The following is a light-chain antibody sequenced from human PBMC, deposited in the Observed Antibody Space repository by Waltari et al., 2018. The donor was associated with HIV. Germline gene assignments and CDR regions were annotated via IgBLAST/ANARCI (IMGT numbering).Light chain of an antibody. CDR2: DYT. J-gene: IGLJ2*01. Sequence: SDVLTQSPSVSVAPGQTPKISCLGHNIEPKGVQWYQQKPGQAPVLVIYDYTDRPAGIPERFSGSSSGNTATLTVSMVEAGDEADYYCQLWDTSSDHPAFFGGGTKLTV. CDR1: NIEPKG. CDR3: QLWDTSSDHPAF. V-gene: IGLV3-21*02.